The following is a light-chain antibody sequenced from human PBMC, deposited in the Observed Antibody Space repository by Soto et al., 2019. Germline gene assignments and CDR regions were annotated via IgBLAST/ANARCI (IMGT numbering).Light chain of an antibody. J-gene: IGLJ2*01. V-gene: IGLV4-69*01. CDR1: SGHSNYA. CDR2: LNSDGSH. Sequence: QLVPTQSPSASASLGASVKLTCTLSSGHSNYAIAWHQQQPEKGPRYLMNLNSDGSHRKGDGIPDRFSGSSSGAERYLTISRLQSEDEADYYCQTWGTGVVVFGGGTKLTVL. CDR3: QTWGTGVVV.